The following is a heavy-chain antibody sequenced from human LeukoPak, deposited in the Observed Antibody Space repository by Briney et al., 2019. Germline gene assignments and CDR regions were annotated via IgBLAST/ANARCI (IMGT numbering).Heavy chain of an antibody. CDR3: AREKYYTSGSIYNRIDY. D-gene: IGHD3-10*01. Sequence: ASVKVSCKASGYTFTCYYMHWVRQAPGQGLEWMGWINPNSGGTNYAQKFQGRVTMTRDTSISTAYMELSRLRSDDTALYYCAREKYYTSGSIYNRIDYWGQGTLVTVSS. CDR1: GYTFTCYY. CDR2: INPNSGGT. V-gene: IGHV1-2*02. J-gene: IGHJ4*02.